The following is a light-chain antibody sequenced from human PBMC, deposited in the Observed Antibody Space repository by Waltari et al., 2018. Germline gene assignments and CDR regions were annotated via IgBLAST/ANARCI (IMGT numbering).Light chain of an antibody. Sequence: IQMTQSPSSLSASVGDRVPITCRASQSISSYLNWYQQKPGKAPKLLIYAASSLQSGVPSRFSGSGSGTDFALTITSLQPEDLGTYYCQQTYSTPGLTFGGGTKVAIK. V-gene: IGKV1-39*01. J-gene: IGKJ4*01. CDR2: AAS. CDR3: QQTYSTPGLT. CDR1: QSISSY.